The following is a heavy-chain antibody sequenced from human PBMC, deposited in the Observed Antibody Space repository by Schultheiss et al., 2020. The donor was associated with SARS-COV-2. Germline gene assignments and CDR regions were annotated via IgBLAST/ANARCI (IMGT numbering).Heavy chain of an antibody. Sequence: GGSLRLSCAASGFTFSNAWMSWVRQAPGKGLEWVAVISYDGSNKYYADSVKGRFTISRDNSKNTLYLQMNSLRAEDTAVYYCAKGGGRNVIYYYYYAMDVWGEGTTVTVSS. CDR1: GFTFSNAW. CDR3: AKGGGRNVIYYYYYAMDV. J-gene: IGHJ6*04. CDR2: ISYDGSNK. V-gene: IGHV3-30*18. D-gene: IGHD2-21*01.